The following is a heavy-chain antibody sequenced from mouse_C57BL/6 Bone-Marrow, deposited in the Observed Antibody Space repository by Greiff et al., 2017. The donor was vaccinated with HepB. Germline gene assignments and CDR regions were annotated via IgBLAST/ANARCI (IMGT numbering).Heavy chain of an antibody. V-gene: IGHV5-16*01. J-gene: IGHJ1*03. CDR1: GFTFSDYY. CDR3: ARVDWYFDV. Sequence: VQLKESEGGLVQPGRSMKLSCTASGFTFSDYYMAWVRQVPEKGLEWVANINYDGSSTYYLDSLKSRFIISRDNAKNILYLQMSSLKSEDTATYYCARVDWYFDVWGTGTTVTVSS. CDR2: INYDGSST.